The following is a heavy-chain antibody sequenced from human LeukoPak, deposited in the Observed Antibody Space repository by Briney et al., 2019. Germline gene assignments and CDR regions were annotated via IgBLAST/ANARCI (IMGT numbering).Heavy chain of an antibody. CDR1: GFTFTSYA. CDR3: ARGTTVLDY. Sequence: GGSLRLSCAASGFTFTSYAMSWVRQAPGKGLEWVSGISGSGTITYYADSVKGRFTISRDNSKNTLYLQMNSLRDEDTAVYYCARGTTVLDYWGQGTLVTVSS. J-gene: IGHJ4*02. V-gene: IGHV3-23*01. CDR2: ISGSGTIT. D-gene: IGHD1-1*01.